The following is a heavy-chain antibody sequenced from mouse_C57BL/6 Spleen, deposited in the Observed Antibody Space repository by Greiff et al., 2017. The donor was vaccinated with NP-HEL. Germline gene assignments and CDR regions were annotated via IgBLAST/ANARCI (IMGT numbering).Heavy chain of an antibody. Sequence: QVQLQQPGAELVMPGASVKLSCKASGYTFTSYWMHWVKQRPGQGLEWIGEIDPSDSYTNYNQKFKGKSTLTVDKSSSTAYMQLSSLTSEDSAVYYCARRGATMVRSGTMDDWGKGTSVTVSS. V-gene: IGHV1-69*01. D-gene: IGHD2-2*01. CDR3: ARRGATMVRSGTMDD. J-gene: IGHJ4*01. CDR1: GYTFTSYW. CDR2: IDPSDSYT.